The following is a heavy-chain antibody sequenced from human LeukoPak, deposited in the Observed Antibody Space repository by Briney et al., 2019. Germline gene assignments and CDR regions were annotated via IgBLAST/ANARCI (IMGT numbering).Heavy chain of an antibody. CDR1: GITLSNYG. CDR3: SKRGVVIRIILVGFHKEAYYFDS. Sequence: GGSLRLSCAVSGITLSNYGMSWVRQAPGKGLEWVAGISDSGGRTNYADSVKGRFTISRDNPKNTLYLQMNSLRAEDTAVYFCSKRGVVIRIILVGFHKEAYYFDSWGQGALVTVSS. V-gene: IGHV3-23*01. D-gene: IGHD3-10*01. J-gene: IGHJ4*02. CDR2: ISDSGGRT.